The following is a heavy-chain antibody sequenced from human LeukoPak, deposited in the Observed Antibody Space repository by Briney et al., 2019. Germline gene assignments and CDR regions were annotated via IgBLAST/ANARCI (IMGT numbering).Heavy chain of an antibody. Sequence: SETLSLTYAVSGGSISSSNWWSWVRQPPGKGLEWIEEIYQSGSTNYNPSLKSRVTISVDKSKNQVSLKLSSVTAADTAVYYCARDPHSGYDLADYWGQGTLVTVSS. D-gene: IGHD5-12*01. CDR3: ARDPHSGYDLADY. V-gene: IGHV4-4*02. CDR1: GGSISSSNW. CDR2: IYQSGST. J-gene: IGHJ4*02.